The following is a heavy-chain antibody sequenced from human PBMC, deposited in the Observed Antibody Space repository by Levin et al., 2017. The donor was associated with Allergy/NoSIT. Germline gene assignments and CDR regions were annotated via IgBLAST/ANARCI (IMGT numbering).Heavy chain of an antibody. J-gene: IGHJ4*02. V-gene: IGHV3-21*01. CDR1: VFPFRSFC. D-gene: IGHD3-10*01. Sequence: GESLKISCFASVFPFRSFCLPFFRPAPRRGLEWGSSISATSRYIYYADSVKGRFTISRDNAENSVFLQMNSLRADDTAVYYCARSSSSAFDFWAQGTLVTVSS. CDR3: ARSSSSAFDF. CDR2: ISATSRYI.